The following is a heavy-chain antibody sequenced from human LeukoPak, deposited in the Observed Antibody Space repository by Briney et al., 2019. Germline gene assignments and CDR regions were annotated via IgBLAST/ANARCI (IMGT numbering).Heavy chain of an antibody. CDR1: GFSLSTRGVG. CDR3: AHRHLRGVYDY. D-gene: IGHD3-10*01. Sequence: SGPTLVKPTQSLTLTCTFSGFSLSTRGVGVGWIRQPPGKALERLALIYWDDDKRYSPSLKSRLTITKDTSKNQVVLTMTNVDPVDTATYYCAHRHLRGVYDYWGQGALVTVSS. V-gene: IGHV2-5*02. CDR2: IYWDDDK. J-gene: IGHJ4*02.